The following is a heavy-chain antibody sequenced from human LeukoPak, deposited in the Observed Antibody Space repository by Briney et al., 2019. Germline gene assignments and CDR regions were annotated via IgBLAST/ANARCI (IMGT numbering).Heavy chain of an antibody. CDR2: ISAYNGNT. V-gene: IGHV1-18*01. CDR3: ARDHLLLWFGELSSHFDY. D-gene: IGHD3-10*01. Sequence: ASVKVSCKASGYSFNSQGMNWVRQAPGQGLEWMGWISAYNGNTNYAQKLQGRVTMTTDTSTSTAYMELRSLRSDDTAVYYCARDHLLLWFGELSSHFDYWGQGTLVTVSS. J-gene: IGHJ4*02. CDR1: GYSFNSQG.